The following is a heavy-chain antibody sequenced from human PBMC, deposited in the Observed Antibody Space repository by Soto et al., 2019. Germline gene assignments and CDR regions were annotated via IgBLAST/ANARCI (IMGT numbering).Heavy chain of an antibody. V-gene: IGHV1-69*01. CDR1: GGIFGSHG. J-gene: IGHJ3*01. D-gene: IGHD3-22*01. Sequence: QVQLIQSEAEVKKPGSSVRVSCTASGGIFGSHGFSWVRQAPGQRLERVGGFIPIFRTLNYTEKFQARVRIAADESTNTVYLDLSSLTSEDTAVYYCVRDRRIYYSDPHDEFVASDYEVWGQGTMVSVSS. CDR2: FIPIFRTL. CDR3: VRDRRIYYSDPHDEFVASDYEV.